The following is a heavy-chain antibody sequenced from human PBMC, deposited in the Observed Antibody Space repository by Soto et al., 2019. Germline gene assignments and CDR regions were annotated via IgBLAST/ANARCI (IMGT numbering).Heavy chain of an antibody. CDR1: GFTFSSYA. CDR3: AKDPPSYYDNGGYYSLNMAV. Sequence: EVQLLESGGGLVQPGGSLRLSCAASGFTFSSYAMTWVRQAPGKGLEWVSAISAGGGSTYYAESVKGRFTISRDNSKNTLYLQMNSLSAEDTALYYCAKDPPSYYDNGGYYSLNMAVWGQGTTFTVSS. CDR2: ISAGGGST. V-gene: IGHV3-23*01. D-gene: IGHD3-22*01. J-gene: IGHJ6*02.